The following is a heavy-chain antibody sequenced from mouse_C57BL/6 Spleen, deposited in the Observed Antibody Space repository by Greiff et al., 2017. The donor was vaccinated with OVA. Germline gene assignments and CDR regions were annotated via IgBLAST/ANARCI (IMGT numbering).Heavy chain of an antibody. CDR2: ISSGGDYI. D-gene: IGHD2-3*01. Sequence: DVTLVESGEGLLKPGGSLKLSCAASGFTFSSYAMSWVRQTPEKRLEWVAYISSGGDYIYYADTVTGRFTISRDTARNTLYLQMSSRKSEDTAMYYCTRDGGRGAGFDYWGQGTTLTVSS. J-gene: IGHJ2*01. V-gene: IGHV5-9-1*02. CDR3: TRDGGRGAGFDY. CDR1: GFTFSSYA.